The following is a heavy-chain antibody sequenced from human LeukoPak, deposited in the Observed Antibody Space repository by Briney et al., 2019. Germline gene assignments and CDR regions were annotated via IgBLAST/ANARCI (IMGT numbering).Heavy chain of an antibody. D-gene: IGHD3-9*01. J-gene: IGHJ4*02. CDR1: VCTFSRYA. CDR3: ARDQGLRYFDWLDDY. Sequence: PVKVSCTASVCTFSRYALSSVRQAPGQRLEWMGRIITILGIAKYAQKFQGRVTITADKYTSTAYMDLSSLRSEDTAVYYCARDQGLRYFDWLDDYWGQGTLVTVS. CDR2: IITILGIA. V-gene: IGHV1-69*04.